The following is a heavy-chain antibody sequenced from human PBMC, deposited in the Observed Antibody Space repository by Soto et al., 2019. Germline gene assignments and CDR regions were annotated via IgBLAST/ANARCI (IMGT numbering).Heavy chain of an antibody. V-gene: IGHV1-69*01. CDR1: GGTFSSYA. D-gene: IGHD6-13*01. Sequence: ASVKDPCKASGGTFSSYAIRWVRPAPGQGLEWMGGIIPIFGTANYAQKFRGRVTITADESTSTAYMELSSLRSEDTAVYYCAREQQLVRSLGWFGPWGQGTLVTVSS. J-gene: IGHJ5*02. CDR2: IIPIFGTA. CDR3: AREQQLVRSLGWFGP.